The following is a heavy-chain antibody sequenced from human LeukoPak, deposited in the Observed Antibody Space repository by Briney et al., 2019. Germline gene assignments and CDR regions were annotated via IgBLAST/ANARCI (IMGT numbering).Heavy chain of an antibody. CDR1: GYTLTELS. J-gene: IGHJ6*03. Sequence: ASVTVSCKVSGYTLTELSMHWVRQAPGKGLEWMGGFDPEDGETIYAQKFQGRVTMTEDTSTDTAYMELSSLRSEDTAVYYCATFGMGSRSYYYYYMDVWGKGTTVTISS. CDR2: FDPEDGET. D-gene: IGHD3-10*01. CDR3: ATFGMGSRSYYYYYMDV. V-gene: IGHV1-24*01.